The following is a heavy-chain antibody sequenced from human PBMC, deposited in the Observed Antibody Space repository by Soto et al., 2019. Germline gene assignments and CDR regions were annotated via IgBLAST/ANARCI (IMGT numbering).Heavy chain of an antibody. CDR3: VRVPGP. CDR1: GGSSSSGGDS. CDR2: IYHSGSN. V-gene: IGHV4-30-2*01. J-gene: IGHJ5*02. Sequence: QLQLQESGSGLVKPSQTLSLTCVVSGGSSSSGGDSWSWIRQPPGKGLEWIGYIYHSGSNYYNPSIKSRVTISVDRSKNQFSLKLSSVTAADTAVYYCVRVPGPWGQGTLVTVSS.